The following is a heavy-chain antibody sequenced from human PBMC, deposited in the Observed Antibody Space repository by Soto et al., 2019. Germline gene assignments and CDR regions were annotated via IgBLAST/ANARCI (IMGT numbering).Heavy chain of an antibody. Sequence: SETLSLTCTVSGGSISSYYWSWIRQPPGKGLEWIGYIYYSGSTNYNPSLKSRVTISVDTSKNQFSLKLSSVTAADTAVYYCARDKSANDDFWSGYLDYWGQGTLVTVSS. J-gene: IGHJ4*02. CDR1: GGSISSYY. CDR3: ARDKSANDDFWSGYLDY. D-gene: IGHD3-3*01. CDR2: IYYSGST. V-gene: IGHV4-59*12.